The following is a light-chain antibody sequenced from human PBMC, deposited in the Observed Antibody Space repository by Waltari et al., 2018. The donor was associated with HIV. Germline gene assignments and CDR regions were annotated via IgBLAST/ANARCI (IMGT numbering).Light chain of an antibody. CDR3: AAWDDSLNGYV. J-gene: IGLJ1*01. CDR2: SND. V-gene: IGLV1-44*01. CDR1: NSNIGSYP. Sequence: QSVLTPPPSASGTPGQRVTISCSGSNSNIGSYPVDWYQQFPGTAPKLLIYSNDQRPSGVPDRFSGSKSGTSASLAISGLQSEDEADYYCAAWDDSLNGYVFGSGTKVTVL.